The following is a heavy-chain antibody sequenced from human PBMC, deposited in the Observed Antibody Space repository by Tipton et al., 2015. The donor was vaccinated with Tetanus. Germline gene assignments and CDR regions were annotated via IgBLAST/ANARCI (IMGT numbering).Heavy chain of an antibody. Sequence: SLRLSCVASGFVFSDDAINWVRQAPGKGLEWVAAISGSRLTPYYADSVKGRFTISRDNSKNTLSLQLNSLRADDTAIYYCAKEALGVLNLWGNGTTVIVSS. D-gene: IGHD1-14*01. CDR3: AKEALGVLNL. J-gene: IGHJ6*04. CDR1: GFVFSDDA. CDR2: ISGSRLTP. V-gene: IGHV3-23*01.